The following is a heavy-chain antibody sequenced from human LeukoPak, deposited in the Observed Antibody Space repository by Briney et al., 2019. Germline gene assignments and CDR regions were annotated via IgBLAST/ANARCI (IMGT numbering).Heavy chain of an antibody. CDR1: GGSISSSSYY. V-gene: IGHV4-39*01. CDR2: IYYSGRT. J-gene: IGHJ3*02. Sequence: SETLSLTCTVSGGSISSSSYYWGWIRQPPGKGLEWIGSIYYSGRTYHNPSLKGRVTISVDTSKNQFSLKLSSVTAADTAVYYCARHGLEYSSSWGSHAFDIWGQGTMVTVSS. CDR3: ARHGLEYSSSWGSHAFDI. D-gene: IGHD6-6*01.